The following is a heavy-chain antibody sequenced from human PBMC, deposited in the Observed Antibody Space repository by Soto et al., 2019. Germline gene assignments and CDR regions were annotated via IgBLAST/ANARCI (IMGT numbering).Heavy chain of an antibody. V-gene: IGHV1-69*13. CDR3: ARGSGSSGYYYADYYYGMDV. J-gene: IGHJ6*02. CDR1: GGTFSSYA. D-gene: IGHD3-22*01. CDR2: IIPIFGTA. Sequence: PSVKVSCKASGGTFSSYAISWVRQAPGQGLEWMGGIIPIFGTANYAQKFQGRVTITADESTSTAYMELSSLRSEDTAVYYCARGSGSSGYYYADYYYGMDVWGQGTTVTVSS.